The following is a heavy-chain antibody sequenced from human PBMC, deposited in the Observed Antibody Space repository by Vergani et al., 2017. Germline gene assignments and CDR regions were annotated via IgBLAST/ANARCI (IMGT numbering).Heavy chain of an antibody. D-gene: IGHD2-15*01. J-gene: IGHJ4*02. Sequence: EVQLVESGGGLVQPGGSLRLSCAASGFSFSSYWMSWVRQAPGKGLGWVANIKQEGSEQYYVDYVKGRFTFSRDNAKNSLYLQMNSLGAEDTAVYYCAREKDIVVVVAGPGLPDYWGQGTLVTVSS. V-gene: IGHV3-7*01. CDR3: AREKDIVVVVAGPGLPDY. CDR2: IKQEGSEQ. CDR1: GFSFSSYW.